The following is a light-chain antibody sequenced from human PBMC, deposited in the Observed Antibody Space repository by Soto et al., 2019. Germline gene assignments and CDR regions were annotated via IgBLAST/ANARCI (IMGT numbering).Light chain of an antibody. V-gene: IGKV3-11*01. J-gene: IGKJ2*01. CDR2: DAF. CDR1: QSVSSN. CDR3: QQRSSWPT. Sequence: EIVLTQSPATLSLSPGERATLSCRASQSVSSNLAWYQQKLGHAPRLLIYDAFNRATGIPASFSGSGSGTDFTLTISNLEPEDFAVNYCQQRSSWPTFGQGTKLEIK.